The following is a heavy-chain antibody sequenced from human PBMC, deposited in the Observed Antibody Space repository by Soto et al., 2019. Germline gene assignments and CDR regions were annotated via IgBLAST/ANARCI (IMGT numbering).Heavy chain of an antibody. CDR1: GFIFSPYG. CDR3: ARAPRMTPFDI. V-gene: IGHV3-33*01. J-gene: IGHJ3*02. Sequence: GGSLRLSCAASGFIFSPYGIHWVRQAPGKGLEWVALIRNDGSDKYYAESVTGRFTISRDNSKNTVYLQMNSLRAEDTALYFCARAPRMTPFDIWGQGTMVTVSS. CDR2: IRNDGSDK.